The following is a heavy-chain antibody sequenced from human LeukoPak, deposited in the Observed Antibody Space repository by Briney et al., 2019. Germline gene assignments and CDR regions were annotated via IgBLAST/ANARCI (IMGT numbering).Heavy chain of an antibody. D-gene: IGHD3-3*01. CDR2: ISYDGSNK. Sequence: GGSLRLSCEDSGFTFSSYAMHRVRQAPGKGLEWVAVISYDGSNKYYADSVKGRFTISRDNSKNTLYLQMNSLRAEDTAVYYCARDLKYDFWSGYIYYYMDVWGKGTTVTVSS. J-gene: IGHJ6*03. CDR3: ARDLKYDFWSGYIYYYMDV. CDR1: GFTFSSYA. V-gene: IGHV3-30-3*01.